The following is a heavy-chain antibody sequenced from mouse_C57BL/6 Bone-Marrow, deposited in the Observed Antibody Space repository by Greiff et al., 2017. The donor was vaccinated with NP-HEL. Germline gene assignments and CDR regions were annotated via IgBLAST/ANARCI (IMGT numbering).Heavy chain of an antibody. CDR1: GFSLTSYG. V-gene: IGHV2-6*01. D-gene: IGHD2-1*01. CDR3: ASADYGNAWFAY. CDR2: IWGVGST. Sequence: VKLVESGPGLVAPSQSLSITCTVSGFSLTSYGVDWVRQSPGKGLEWLGVIWGVGSTNYNSALKSRLSISKDNSKSQVFLKMNSLQTDDTAVYYCASADYGNAWFAYWGQGTLVTVSA. J-gene: IGHJ3*01.